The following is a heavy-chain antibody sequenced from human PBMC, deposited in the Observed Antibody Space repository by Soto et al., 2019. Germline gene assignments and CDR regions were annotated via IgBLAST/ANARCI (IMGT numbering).Heavy chain of an antibody. CDR1: GYTFTDYA. Sequence: ASVKVSCKTSGYTFTDYAIHWVRQAPGQRLEWMGWINTGNGNTKFSQKFQGRVTITRDTSATTAYMDLTSLRSEDTAVYYCAKGSRMWTPDYWGQGTLVTVSS. D-gene: IGHD2-21*01. V-gene: IGHV1-3*04. CDR3: AKGSRMWTPDY. J-gene: IGHJ4*02. CDR2: INTGNGNT.